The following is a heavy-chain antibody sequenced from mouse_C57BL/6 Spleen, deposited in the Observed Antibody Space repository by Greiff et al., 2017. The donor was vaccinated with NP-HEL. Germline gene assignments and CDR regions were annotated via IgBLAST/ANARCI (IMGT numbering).Heavy chain of an antibody. V-gene: IGHV1-47*01. Sequence: QVQLKQSGAELVKPGASVKMSCKASGYTFTTYPIEWMKQNHGKSLEWIGNFHPYNDDTKYNEKFKGKATLTVEKSSSTVYLELSRLTSDDSAVYYCARGFYYDYDVGYFDVWGTGTTVTVSS. J-gene: IGHJ1*03. CDR3: ARGFYYDYDVGYFDV. CDR2: FHPYNDDT. CDR1: GYTFTTYP. D-gene: IGHD2-4*01.